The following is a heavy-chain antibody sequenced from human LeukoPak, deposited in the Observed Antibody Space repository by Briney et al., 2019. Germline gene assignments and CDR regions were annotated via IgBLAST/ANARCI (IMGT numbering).Heavy chain of an antibody. J-gene: IGHJ4*02. V-gene: IGHV3-23*01. CDR3: AKAWRGNYYDY. D-gene: IGHD1-1*01. CDR1: GFTFSNYG. Sequence: GGSLRVFCAASGFTFSNYGMTWVRQAPGKGLELVSGISGTGHSTYYADSVRGRFTISRESSKNTLYLQLNSLRPEDTAVYYCAKAWRGNYYDYWGQGTLVTVSS. CDR2: ISGTGHST.